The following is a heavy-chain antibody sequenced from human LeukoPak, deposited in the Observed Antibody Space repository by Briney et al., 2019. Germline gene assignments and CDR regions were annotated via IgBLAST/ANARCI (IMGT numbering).Heavy chain of an antibody. J-gene: IGHJ4*02. CDR2: INPNSGGT. D-gene: IGHD6-13*01. CDR3: ARGRTPYSSSWDY. Sequence: ASVKVSCKASGYTFTGYYMHWVRQAPGQGLEWMGWINPNSGGTNYAQKFQGRVTMTRDTSISTAYMELNRLRSDDTAVYYCARGRTPYSSSWDYGGQGTLVTVSS. V-gene: IGHV1-2*02. CDR1: GYTFTGYY.